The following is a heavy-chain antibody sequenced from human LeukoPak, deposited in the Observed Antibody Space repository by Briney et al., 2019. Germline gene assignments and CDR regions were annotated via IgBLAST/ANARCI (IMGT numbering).Heavy chain of an antibody. D-gene: IGHD2/OR15-2a*01. V-gene: IGHV4-59*12. Sequence: SETLSLTCAVSGGSISGYYWSWIRQPPGKGLEWIGYVSYSGNTYYNPSVKSRVAISSDASKNQFSLTLTSVTAADTAVYYCARDFLQTSSPDAFDIWGQGTMVSVSS. CDR3: ARDFLQTSSPDAFDI. CDR1: GGSISGYY. J-gene: IGHJ3*02. CDR2: VSYSGNT.